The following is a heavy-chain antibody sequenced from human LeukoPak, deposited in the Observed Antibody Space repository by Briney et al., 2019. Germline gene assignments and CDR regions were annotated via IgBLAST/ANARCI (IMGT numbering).Heavy chain of an antibody. CDR3: ARGRLGDS. Sequence: GGSLRLSCAASGFTFSTYWMSWVRQAPGKGLEWVANIKEDGSEKYYVDSVKGRFTISGDNAKNSLYLLINSLRAEDTAVYYCARGRLGDSWGQGTLVTVSS. J-gene: IGHJ4*02. CDR2: IKEDGSEK. CDR1: GFTFSTYW. V-gene: IGHV3-7*01. D-gene: IGHD4-11*01.